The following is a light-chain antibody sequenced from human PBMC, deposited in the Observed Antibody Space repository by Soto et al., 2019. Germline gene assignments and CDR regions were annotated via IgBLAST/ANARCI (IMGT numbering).Light chain of an antibody. J-gene: IGLJ3*02. CDR1: SSDVGGYNY. CDR3: SSYTSSSTLV. V-gene: IGLV2-14*01. CDR2: EVS. Sequence: QAALTHPASVSWSPGQSITISCTGTSSDVGGYNYVSWYQQHPGKAPKLMIYEVSNRPSGVSNRFSGSKSGNTASLTISGLQAEDEADYYCSSYTSSSTLVFGGGTKVTVL.